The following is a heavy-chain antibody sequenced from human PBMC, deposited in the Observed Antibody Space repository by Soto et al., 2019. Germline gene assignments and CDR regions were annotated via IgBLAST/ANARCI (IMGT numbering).Heavy chain of an antibody. CDR3: AGDVLLGL. CDR1: GGSFSGYY. CDR2: INHSGST. D-gene: IGHD3-10*01. Sequence: QVQLQQWGAGLLKPSETLSLTCAVYGGSFSGYYWSWIRQPPGKGLEWIGEINHSGSTNYNPSLKSRVTLSVDTAKNQFSLKLSSVTAADTAVYSCAGDVLLGLWGQGTLVTVSS. V-gene: IGHV4-34*01. J-gene: IGHJ4*02.